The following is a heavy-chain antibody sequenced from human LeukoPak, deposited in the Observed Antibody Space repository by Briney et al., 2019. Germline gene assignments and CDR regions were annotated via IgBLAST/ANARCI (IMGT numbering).Heavy chain of an antibody. CDR2: IGTKANNYAT. CDR3: ARFYGSGTFDY. CDR1: GFIFSGSS. Sequence: GGSLRLSCAASGFIFSGSSIHWVRQASGKGLEWVGRIGTKANNYATTHAASVRGRVTISRDDPKNTAYLQMNSLKTEDTAVYYCARFYGSGTFDYWGQGTLVTVSS. J-gene: IGHJ4*02. D-gene: IGHD3-10*01. V-gene: IGHV3-73*01.